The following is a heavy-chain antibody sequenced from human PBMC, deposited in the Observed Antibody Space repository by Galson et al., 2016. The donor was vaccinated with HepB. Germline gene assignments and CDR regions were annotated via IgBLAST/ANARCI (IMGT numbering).Heavy chain of an antibody. CDR3: ARDNVGYYPSERNFYSMDL. D-gene: IGHD3-10*01. CDR1: GFAFNMYG. V-gene: IGHV3-33*01. CDR2: IWYDGGNK. Sequence: SLRLSCAASGFAFNMYGMHWVRQPPGKGLEWVADIWYDGGNKYYADSVKGRFTISRDNSKSMVNLQMNSLRVEDTAVYYCARDNVGYYPSERNFYSMDLWGQGTTVTVSS. J-gene: IGHJ6*02.